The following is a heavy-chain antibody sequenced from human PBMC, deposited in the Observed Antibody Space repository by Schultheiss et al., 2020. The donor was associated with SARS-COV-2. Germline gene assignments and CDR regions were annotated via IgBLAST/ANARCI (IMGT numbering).Heavy chain of an antibody. Sequence: GGSLRLSCAASGFTFDDYAMHWVRQAPGKGLEWVANIKQDGSEKYYVDSVKGRFTISRDNAKNSLYLQMNSLRAEDTAVYYCARDRGYNWNDGDYWGQGTLVTVSS. D-gene: IGHD1-1*01. CDR3: ARDRGYNWNDGDY. V-gene: IGHV3-7*01. J-gene: IGHJ4*02. CDR1: GFTFDDYA. CDR2: IKQDGSEK.